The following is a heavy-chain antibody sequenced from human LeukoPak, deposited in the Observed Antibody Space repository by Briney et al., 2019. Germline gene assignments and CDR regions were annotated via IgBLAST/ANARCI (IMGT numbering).Heavy chain of an antibody. CDR3: ARITSGRPPGYYYYMDV. J-gene: IGHJ6*03. V-gene: IGHV4-59*11. D-gene: IGHD1-14*01. CDR1: GGSISSHY. CDR2: IYYSGST. Sequence: SETLSLTCTVSGGSISSHYWSWIRQPPGKGLEWIGYIYYSGSTNYNPFLKSRVTISVDTSKNQFSLKLSSVTAADTAVYYCARITSGRPPGYYYYMDVWGKGTTVTVSS.